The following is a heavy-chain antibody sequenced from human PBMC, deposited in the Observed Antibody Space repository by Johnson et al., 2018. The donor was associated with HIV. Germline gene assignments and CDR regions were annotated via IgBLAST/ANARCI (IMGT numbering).Heavy chain of an antibody. J-gene: IGHJ3*02. CDR1: GISFSDYY. CDR2: ISSGGSSI. D-gene: IGHD1-26*01. CDR3: AKDLFTEREDDAFDI. V-gene: IGHV3-11*04. Sequence: QVQLVESGGGLVKPGGSLRLSCAASGISFSDYYMSWIRQAPGKGLEWVSYISSGGSSIYYADSVRGRFTISRDNSKNTLYLQMNSLRAEDTAVYYCAKDLFTEREDDAFDIWGQGTMVTVSS.